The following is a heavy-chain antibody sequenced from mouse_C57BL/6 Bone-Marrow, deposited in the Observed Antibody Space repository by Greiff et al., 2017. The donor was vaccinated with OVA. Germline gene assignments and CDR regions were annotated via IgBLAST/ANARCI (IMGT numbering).Heavy chain of an antibody. Sequence: VQLQQPGAELVKPGASVKMSCKASGYTFTSYWITWVKQRPGQGLEWIGDIYPGSGSTNYNEKFKSKATLTVDTSSSTAYMQLSSLTSEDSAVYYCARCGTTVVARGFAYWGQGTLVTVSA. CDR1: GYTFTSYW. CDR3: ARCGTTVVARGFAY. CDR2: IYPGSGST. J-gene: IGHJ3*01. V-gene: IGHV1-55*01. D-gene: IGHD1-1*01.